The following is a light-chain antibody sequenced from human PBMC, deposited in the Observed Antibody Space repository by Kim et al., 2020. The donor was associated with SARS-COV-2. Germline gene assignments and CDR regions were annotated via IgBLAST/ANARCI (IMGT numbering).Light chain of an antibody. J-gene: IGLJ2*01. CDR2: DAT. Sequence: QAVVTQEPSLTVSPGGSVTLTCGSNSGAVSKIHYTSWFQQKPGQAPRTLIYDATERHSWTPARFSGSLLEGKAALTLSGAQPEDEADYYCLLSYSGTWVFGGGTQLTVL. CDR3: LLSYSGTWV. CDR1: SGAVSKIHY. V-gene: IGLV7-46*01.